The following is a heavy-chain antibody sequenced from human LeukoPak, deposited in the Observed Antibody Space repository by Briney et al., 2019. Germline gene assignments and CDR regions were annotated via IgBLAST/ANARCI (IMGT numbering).Heavy chain of an antibody. V-gene: IGHV3-43*02. CDR2: ISGDGGTT. J-gene: IGHJ4*02. Sequence: GGSQTLFCAASGFTFDDYAMHWVRQAPGKGLEWVSLISGDGGTTYSADSVKGRFTISRDNSKNSLYLQMNSLRTEDTALYYCARSLPHYFDYWGQGTLVTVSS. CDR3: ARSLPHYFDY. CDR1: GFTFDDYA.